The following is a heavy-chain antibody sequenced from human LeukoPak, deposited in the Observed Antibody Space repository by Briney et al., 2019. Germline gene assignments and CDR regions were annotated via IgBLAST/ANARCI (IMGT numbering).Heavy chain of an antibody. Sequence: GGSLRLSCAASGFTFSDYYMSWIRQAPGKGLEWVSVIYSGGSTYYADSVKGRFTISRDNSKNTLYLQMNSLRAEDTAVYYCARAVMGPRYYYGMDVWGQGTTVTVSS. CDR3: ARAVMGPRYYYGMDV. J-gene: IGHJ6*02. CDR1: GFTFSDYY. V-gene: IGHV3-66*01. D-gene: IGHD2-21*01. CDR2: IYSGGST.